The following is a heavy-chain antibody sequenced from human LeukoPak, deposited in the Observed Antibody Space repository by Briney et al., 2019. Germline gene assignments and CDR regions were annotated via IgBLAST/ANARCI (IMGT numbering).Heavy chain of an antibody. J-gene: IGHJ6*03. V-gene: IGHV4-39*07. CDR2: IYYSGST. CDR3: SRTLTDGGSSSGYYYYYMDV. CDR1: GGSISSSSYY. D-gene: IGHD6-6*01. Sequence: SETLSLTCTVSGGSISSSSYYWGWIRQPPGKGLEWIGSIYYSGSTYYNPSLKSRVTISVDRSKNQFSLKLSSVTAADTAVYYCSRTLTDGGSSSGYYYYYMDVWGKGTTVTVSS.